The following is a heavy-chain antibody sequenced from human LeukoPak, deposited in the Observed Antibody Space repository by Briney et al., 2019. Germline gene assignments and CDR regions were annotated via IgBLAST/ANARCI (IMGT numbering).Heavy chain of an antibody. D-gene: IGHD2-15*01. CDR1: GGSFSGYY. V-gene: IGHV4-34*01. J-gene: IGHJ6*03. Sequence: SETLSLTCAVYGGSFSGYYWSWIRQPPGKGLEWIGEINHSGSTNYNPSLKSRVTISVDTSKNQFSLKLSSVTAADTAVYYCAGLADIVVAGYYYMDVWGKGTTVTISS. CDR3: AGLADIVVAGYYYMDV. CDR2: INHSGST.